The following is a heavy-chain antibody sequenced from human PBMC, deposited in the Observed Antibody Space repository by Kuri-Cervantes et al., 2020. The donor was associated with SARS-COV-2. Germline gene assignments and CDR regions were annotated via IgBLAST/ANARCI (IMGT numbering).Heavy chain of an antibody. V-gene: IGHV3-53*01. CDR3: AREPLNYDFWWVGGMDV. CDR2: IYSGGST. Sequence: GESLKISCAASGFTVSSNYMSWVRQAPGKGLEWVSVIYSGGSTYYADSVKGRFTISRDNSKNTLYLQMNSLRAEDTAVYYCAREPLNYDFWWVGGMDVWGQGTTVTVSS. D-gene: IGHD3-3*01. CDR1: GFTVSSNY. J-gene: IGHJ6*02.